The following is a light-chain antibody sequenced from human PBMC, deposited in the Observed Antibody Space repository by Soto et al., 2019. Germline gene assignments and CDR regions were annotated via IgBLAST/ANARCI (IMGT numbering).Light chain of an antibody. CDR2: LDSDGSH. CDR3: QTWGTGIRV. J-gene: IGLJ2*01. Sequence: QSVLTQSPSASASLGASVKLTCTLTSGHSSYAIAWHQQQPEKGPRYLMRLDSDGSHSKGDGIPDRFSGSSSGAERYLTISSVQSEDEADYYFQTWGTGIRVFGGGTKLTVL. V-gene: IGLV4-69*01. CDR1: SGHSSYA.